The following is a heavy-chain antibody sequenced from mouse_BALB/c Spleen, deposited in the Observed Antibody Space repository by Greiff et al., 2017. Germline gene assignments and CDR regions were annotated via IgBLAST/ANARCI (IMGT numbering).Heavy chain of an antibody. CDR2: IWAGGST. V-gene: IGHV2-9*02. D-gene: IGHD1-1*01. CDR3: VRGVNYYGSSGAWFAY. Sequence: VKLVESGPGLVAPSQSLSITCTVSGFSLTSYGVHWVRQPPGKGLEWLGVIWAGGSTNYNSALMSRLSISKDNSKSQVFLKMNSLQTDDPVMYYWVRGVNYYGSSGAWFAYWGQGTLVTVSA. J-gene: IGHJ3*01. CDR1: GFSLTSYG.